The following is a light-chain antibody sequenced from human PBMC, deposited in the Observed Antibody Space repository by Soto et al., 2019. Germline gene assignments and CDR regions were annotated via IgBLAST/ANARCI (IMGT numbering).Light chain of an antibody. J-gene: IGLJ1*01. CDR1: DSDVGAYNY. Sequence: QSALTQPASVSGSPGQSLTISCTGTDSDVGAYNYVSWYQHHPGKAPKLIIYEVSNRPSGVSNRFSGSKSGNTASLTISGLQAEDEGDYYCTSHANTKVFGTGTKLTVL. V-gene: IGLV2-14*01. CDR3: TSHANTKV. CDR2: EVS.